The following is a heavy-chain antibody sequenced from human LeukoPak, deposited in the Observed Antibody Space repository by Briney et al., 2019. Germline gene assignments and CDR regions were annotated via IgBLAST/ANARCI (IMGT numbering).Heavy chain of an antibody. CDR3: ARDCSGGSCYDY. D-gene: IGHD2-15*01. V-gene: IGHV1-69*04. CDR2: TIPILGIA. J-gene: IGHJ4*02. Sequence: SVKVSCKASGGTFSSYAISWVRQAPGQGLEWMGRTIPILGIANYAQKFQGRVTITADKSTSAAYMELSSLRSEDTAVYYCARDCSGGSCYDYWGQGTLVTVSS. CDR1: GGTFSSYA.